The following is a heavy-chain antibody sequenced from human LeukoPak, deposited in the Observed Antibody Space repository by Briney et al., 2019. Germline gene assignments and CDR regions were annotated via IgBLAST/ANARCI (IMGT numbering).Heavy chain of an antibody. J-gene: IGHJ4*02. CDR2: IYYSGRT. Sequence: SETLSLTCTVSGGSISSSSYYWGWIRQPPGKGLEWIGSIYYSGRTYYNPSLKSRVTISVDTSKNQFSLKLSSVTAADTAVCYCATGQYYSGSSYNTFDYWGQGTLVTVSS. CDR3: ATGQYYSGSSYNTFDY. V-gene: IGHV4-39*01. D-gene: IGHD3-10*01. CDR1: GGSISSSSYY.